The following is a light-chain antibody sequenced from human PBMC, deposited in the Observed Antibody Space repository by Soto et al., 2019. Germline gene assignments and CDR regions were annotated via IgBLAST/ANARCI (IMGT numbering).Light chain of an antibody. J-gene: IGKJ4*01. CDR2: QAA. V-gene: IGKV1-5*03. CDR1: HSISHW. Sequence: DIQMTQSPSTLSASVGDRVTITYRASHSISHWLDWYQQKPGKAPAVLIYQAAALGSGVPSRFSGSGSGTQYTLTISSLQPEDFATYYCQQYSRYSITFGGGTKVEVK. CDR3: QQYSRYSIT.